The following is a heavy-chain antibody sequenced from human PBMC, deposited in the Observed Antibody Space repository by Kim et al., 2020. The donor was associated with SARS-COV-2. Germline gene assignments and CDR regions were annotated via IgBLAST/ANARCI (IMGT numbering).Heavy chain of an antibody. V-gene: IGHV4-34*01. CDR3: ARGLPIAAAGTAEYFQH. J-gene: IGHJ1*01. D-gene: IGHD6-13*01. Sequence: LKSRVTISVDTSKNQFSLKLSSVTAADTAVYYCARGLPIAAAGTAEYFQHWGQGTLVTVSS.